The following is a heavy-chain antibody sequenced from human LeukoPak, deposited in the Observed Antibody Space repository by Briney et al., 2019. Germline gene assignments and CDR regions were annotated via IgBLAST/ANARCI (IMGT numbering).Heavy chain of an antibody. CDR3: AKDVCLGATCYLGSFDV. V-gene: IGHV3-30*02. CDR1: GFSFSDSA. CDR2: IRYDGTNK. Sequence: GGSLRLSCAASGFSFSDSAMHWVRQAPGKGLQWVAFIRYDGTNKKYTDSVKSRFSISRDNSNNTLFLQMSSLTTEGTAIYYCAKDVCLGATCYLGSFDVWGRGTTVTVSS. D-gene: IGHD3-16*01. J-gene: IGHJ3*01.